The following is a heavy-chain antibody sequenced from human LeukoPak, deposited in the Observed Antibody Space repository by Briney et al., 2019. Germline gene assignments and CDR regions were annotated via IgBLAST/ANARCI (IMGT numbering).Heavy chain of an antibody. CDR3: ARDSGYEFDY. V-gene: IGHV3-48*01. CDR2: ISSSSSTI. Sequence: GGSLRLSCAVSGFTFSSYSMNWVRQAPGKGLEWVSYISSSSSTIYYADSVKGRITISRDNAKNSLYLQMNSLRAEDTAVNYCARDSGYEFDYWGQGTLVTVSS. CDR1: GFTFSSYS. D-gene: IGHD5-12*01. J-gene: IGHJ4*02.